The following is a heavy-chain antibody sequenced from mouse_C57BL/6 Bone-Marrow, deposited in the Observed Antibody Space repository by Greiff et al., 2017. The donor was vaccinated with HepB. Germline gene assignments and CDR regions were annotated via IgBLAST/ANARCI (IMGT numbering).Heavy chain of an antibody. CDR1: GYTFTSYW. J-gene: IGHJ4*01. Sequence: QVQLQQPGAELVRPGTSVKLSCKASGYTFTSYWMHWVKQRPGQGLEWIGVIDPSDSYTNYNQKFKGKATLTVDTSSSTAYMQLSSLTSEDSAVYYCAREVLLLWLRTPYYYAMDYWGQGTSVTVSS. CDR3: AREVLLLWLRTPYYYAMDY. V-gene: IGHV1-59*01. CDR2: IDPSDSYT. D-gene: IGHD2-2*01.